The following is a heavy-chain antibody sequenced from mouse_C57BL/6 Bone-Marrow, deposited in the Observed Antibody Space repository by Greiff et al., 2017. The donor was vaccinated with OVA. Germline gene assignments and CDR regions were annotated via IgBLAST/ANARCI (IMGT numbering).Heavy chain of an antibody. V-gene: IGHV1-81*01. CDR1: GYTFTSYG. Sequence: VQLQQSGAELARPGASVKLSCKASGYTFTSYGISWVKQRTGQGLEWIGEIYPRSGNTYYNEKFKGKATLTADKSSSTAYMELRSLTSEDSAVYVCARYYGSSLLYWYFDVWGTGTTVTVSS. D-gene: IGHD1-1*01. J-gene: IGHJ1*03. CDR3: ARYYGSSLLYWYFDV. CDR2: IYPRSGNT.